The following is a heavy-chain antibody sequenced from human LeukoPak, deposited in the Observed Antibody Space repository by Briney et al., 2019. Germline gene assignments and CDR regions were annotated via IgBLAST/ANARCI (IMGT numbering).Heavy chain of an antibody. CDR2: ISGSGGST. CDR3: VGYYDSSGYYPYYFDY. V-gene: IGHV3-23*01. CDR1: GLTGSHNY. Sequence: GSLRLSCAASGLTGSHNYVSWVRQAPGKGLEWVSAISGSGGSTYYADSVKGRFTISRDNSKNTLYLQMNSLRAEDTAVYYCVGYYDSSGYYPYYFDYWGQGTLVTVSS. D-gene: IGHD3-22*01. J-gene: IGHJ4*02.